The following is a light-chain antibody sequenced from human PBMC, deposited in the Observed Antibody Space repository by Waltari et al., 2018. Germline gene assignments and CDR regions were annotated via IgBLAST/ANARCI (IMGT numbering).Light chain of an antibody. CDR3: AAWDDSLTVR. CDR1: SSNIGSSF. CDR2: RND. Sequence: QSVLTQPPSASGTPGQRVTISCSGSSSNIGSSFVCWYQHLPGTAPKLLIYRNDQRPSGVPDLFSGARSGTSASLAISGLRSEDEADYYCAAWDDSLTVRFGGGTKLTVL. J-gene: IGLJ3*02. V-gene: IGLV1-47*01.